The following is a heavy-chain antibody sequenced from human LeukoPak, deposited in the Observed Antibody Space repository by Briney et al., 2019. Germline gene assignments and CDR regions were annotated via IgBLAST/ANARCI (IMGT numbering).Heavy chain of an antibody. CDR2: FYYSGST. V-gene: IGHV4-59*01. D-gene: IGHD1-26*01. CDR1: GGSFSTYY. Sequence: SETLSLTCTVTGGSFSTYYWSWIRQPPGKGLEWIGHFYYSGSTNYNPSLKSRVTISVDTSRNQFSLKLTSVTAAYTAVYYCARGQGGNYYLNYFDYRGQGALVTVSS. CDR3: ARGQGGNYYLNYFDY. J-gene: IGHJ4*02.